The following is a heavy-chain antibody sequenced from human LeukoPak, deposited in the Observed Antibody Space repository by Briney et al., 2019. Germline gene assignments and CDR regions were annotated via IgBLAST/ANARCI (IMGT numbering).Heavy chain of an antibody. V-gene: IGHV1-69*04. CDR1: GGTFSSYA. D-gene: IGHD5-18*01. CDR3: ARDPDTAMVDY. J-gene: IGHJ4*02. CDR2: IIPILGIA. Sequence: SVKVSRKASGGTFSSYAISWVRQAPGQGLEWMGRIIPILGIANYAQKFQGRVTITADKSTSTAYMELSSLRSEDTAVYYCARDPDTAMVDYWGQGTLVTVSS.